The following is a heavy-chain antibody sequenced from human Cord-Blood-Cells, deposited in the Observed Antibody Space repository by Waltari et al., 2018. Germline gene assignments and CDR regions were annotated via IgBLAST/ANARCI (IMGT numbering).Heavy chain of an antibody. V-gene: IGHV4-34*01. CDR1: GGSFTGYY. CDR3: ARAAEYSSSYYYYGMDV. D-gene: IGHD6-6*01. Sequence: QVQLQQWGAGLLKPSETLSLTCAVYGGSFTGYYSRWIPQPPGKGLEWIGEINHSGSTNYNPSLKSRVTISVDTSKNQFSLKLSSVTAADTAVYYCARAAEYSSSYYYYGMDVWGQGTTVTVSS. J-gene: IGHJ6*02. CDR2: INHSGST.